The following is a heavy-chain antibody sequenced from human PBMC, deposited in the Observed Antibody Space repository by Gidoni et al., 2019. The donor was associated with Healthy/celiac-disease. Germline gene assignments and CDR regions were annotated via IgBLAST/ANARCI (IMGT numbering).Heavy chain of an antibody. D-gene: IGHD3-22*01. Sequence: QLQLQESGPGLVKPSETLSLTCTVSGGSISSSSYYWGWIRQPPGKGMEWIGSIYYRGSTYYNPSLKSRVTISVDTSKNQFSLKLSSVTAADTAVYYCARRGGYYYDSSGYVDYWGRGTLVTVSS. CDR1: GGSISSSSYY. V-gene: IGHV4-39*01. CDR2: IYYRGST. J-gene: IGHJ4*02. CDR3: ARRGGYYYDSSGYVDY.